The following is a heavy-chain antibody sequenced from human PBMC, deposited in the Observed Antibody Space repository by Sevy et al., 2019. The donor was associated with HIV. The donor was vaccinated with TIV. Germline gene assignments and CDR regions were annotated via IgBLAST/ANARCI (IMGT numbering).Heavy chain of an antibody. CDR3: AKAGATKDGMDV. Sequence: GGSLRLSCAASGFTFSNYWMNWVRQAPGKGLEWVANIKQGGSDKYYVDSVKGRFTLSRDNAKNSLSLQMNSLRAEDTAVYYCAKAGATKDGMDVWGQGTTVTVSS. CDR2: IKQGGSDK. CDR1: GFTFSNYW. V-gene: IGHV3-7*03. J-gene: IGHJ6*02. D-gene: IGHD5-12*01.